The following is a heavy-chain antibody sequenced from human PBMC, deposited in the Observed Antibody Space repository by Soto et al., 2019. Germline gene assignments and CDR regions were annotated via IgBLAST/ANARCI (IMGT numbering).Heavy chain of an antibody. Sequence: QVLLVQSGAEVKKSGASVKVSCKASGYSFINYHSIWVRQGPGQGPQRERTISPSKGKTRIAQKFQSYVSMTSSTSTKVAYLEMRSLKAEDTGVYYYASMFHYDNSGYIGILGGFDVWGQGTQVTVSS. V-gene: IGHV1-46*01. CDR3: ASMFHYDNSGYIGILGGFDV. CDR1: GYSFINYH. D-gene: IGHD3-22*01. CDR2: ISPSKGKT. J-gene: IGHJ3*01.